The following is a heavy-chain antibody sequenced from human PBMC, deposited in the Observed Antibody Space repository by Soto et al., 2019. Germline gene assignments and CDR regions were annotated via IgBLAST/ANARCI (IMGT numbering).Heavy chain of an antibody. V-gene: IGHV3-30*18. CDR3: AKGVRVVVTAIQGVDY. Sequence: SLRLSCAASGFTFSSYGMHWVRQAPGKGLEWVAVISYDGSNKYYADSVKGRFTISRDNSKNTLYLQMNSLRAEDTAVYYCAKGVRVVVTAIQGVDYWGQGTLVTVSS. D-gene: IGHD2-21*02. CDR2: ISYDGSNK. CDR1: GFTFSSYG. J-gene: IGHJ4*02.